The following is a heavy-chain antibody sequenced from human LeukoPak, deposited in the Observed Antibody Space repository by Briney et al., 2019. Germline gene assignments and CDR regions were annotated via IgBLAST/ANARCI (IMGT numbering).Heavy chain of an antibody. CDR2: IYYSGST. Sequence: SETLSLTCTVSGGSISSSYWSWIRQPPGKGLEWIGYIYYSGSTNYNPSLKNRVSISVDTPKNQFSLKLSSVTAADTAVYYCARELSAPVTYGDYGDAFDIWGQGTMVTVSS. D-gene: IGHD4-17*01. CDR3: ARELSAPVTYGDYGDAFDI. J-gene: IGHJ3*02. CDR1: GGSISSSY. V-gene: IGHV4-59*01.